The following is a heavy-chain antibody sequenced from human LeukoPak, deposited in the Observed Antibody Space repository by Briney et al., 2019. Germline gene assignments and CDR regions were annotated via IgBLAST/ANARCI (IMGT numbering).Heavy chain of an antibody. D-gene: IGHD1-26*01. CDR3: ARDSGSYIDY. CDR2: IYHSGST. V-gene: IGHV4-30-2*01. Sequence: SETLSLTCAVSGDSISSGGYSWSWIRQPPGKGLEWIGYIYHSGSTYYNPSLKSRVTISVDRSKNQFSLKLSSVTAADTAVYYCARDSGSYIDYWGQGTLVTVSS. CDR1: GDSISSGGYS. J-gene: IGHJ4*02.